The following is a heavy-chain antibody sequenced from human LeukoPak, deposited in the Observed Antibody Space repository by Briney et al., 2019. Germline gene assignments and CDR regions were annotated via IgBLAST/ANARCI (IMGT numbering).Heavy chain of an antibody. J-gene: IGHJ5*02. D-gene: IGHD6-19*01. CDR1: GYTFSSYD. CDR3: ARDSSGWYHWFDP. Sequence: ASVKVSCKASGYTFSSYDINWVRQATGQGLEWMGWMNPNSGNRGYAQKFRGRVTITRNTSISTAYMELSSLRSEDTAVYYCARDSSGWYHWFDPWGQGTLVTVSS. CDR2: MNPNSGNR. V-gene: IGHV1-8*03.